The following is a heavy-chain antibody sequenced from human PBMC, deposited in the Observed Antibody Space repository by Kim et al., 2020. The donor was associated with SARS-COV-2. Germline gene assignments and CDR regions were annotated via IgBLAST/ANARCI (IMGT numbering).Heavy chain of an antibody. J-gene: IGHJ4*01. CDR2: IYYSGST. CDR3: ARLRVGAAKYYFDY. Sequence: SETLSLTCTVSGGSISSSSYYWGWIRQPPGKGLEWIGSIYYSGSTYYNPSLKSRVTISVDTSKNQFSLKLSSVTAADTAVYYCARLRVGAAKYYFDYWG. CDR1: GGSISSSSYY. D-gene: IGHD2-15*01. V-gene: IGHV4-39*01.